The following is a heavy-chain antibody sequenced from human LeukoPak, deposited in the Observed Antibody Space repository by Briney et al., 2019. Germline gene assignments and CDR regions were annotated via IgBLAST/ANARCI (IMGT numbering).Heavy chain of an antibody. CDR3: ASSPTSECSGDRCYSY. CDR2: INPNSGGT. Sequence: GASVKVSCKASGYTFTVYYMHWVRQAPGQGLERMGGINPNSGGTNYVQKFQGRVTMTRDTSITTPYMQLSRLRSDDAAVYYCASSPTSECSGDRCYSYWGQGTLVSVSS. V-gene: IGHV1-2*02. D-gene: IGHD2-15*01. J-gene: IGHJ4*02. CDR1: GYTFTVYY.